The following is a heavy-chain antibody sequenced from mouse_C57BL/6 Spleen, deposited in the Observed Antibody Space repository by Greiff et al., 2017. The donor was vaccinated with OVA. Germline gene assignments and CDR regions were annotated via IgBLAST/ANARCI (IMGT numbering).Heavy chain of an antibody. J-gene: IGHJ2*01. D-gene: IGHD2-3*01. CDR1: GYAFSSSW. Sequence: QVQLQQSGPELVKPGASVKISCKASGYAFSSSWMNWVKQRPGQGLEWIGRIYPGDGGPNYNGKFKGKATLPADKSSSTAYMQLSSLTAEDSAVYVCARGGMGFDYWGQGTTLTVSS. V-gene: IGHV1-82*01. CDR2: IYPGDGGP. CDR3: ARGGMGFDY.